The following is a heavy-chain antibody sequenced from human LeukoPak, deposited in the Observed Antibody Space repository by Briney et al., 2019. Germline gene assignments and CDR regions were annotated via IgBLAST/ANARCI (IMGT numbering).Heavy chain of an antibody. Sequence: GGSLRLSCAASGFNFGSYGMHWVRQAPGRGLEWVAFTRYDGSNKYYADSVKGRFTISRDNSKNTLYLQMNSLRAEDTAVYYCARGGIAAAGTYKDYYYGMDVWGQGTTVTVSS. CDR3: ARGGIAAAGTYKDYYYGMDV. CDR2: TRYDGSNK. CDR1: GFNFGSYG. V-gene: IGHV3-30*02. J-gene: IGHJ6*02. D-gene: IGHD6-13*01.